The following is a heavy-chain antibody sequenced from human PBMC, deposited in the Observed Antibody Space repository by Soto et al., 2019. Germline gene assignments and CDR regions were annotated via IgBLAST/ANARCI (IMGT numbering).Heavy chain of an antibody. J-gene: IGHJ4*02. Sequence: QVQLQESGPGLVKPSQTLSLTCTVSGGSISSGGYYWSWIRQHPGKGLEWIGYIYYSGSTYDNPSLKSRGTITVDTSKTQCSLKLSSVTAADTAVDYCARAGDSSSWIFDYWGQGTLVTVSS. CDR1: GGSISSGGYY. D-gene: IGHD6-13*01. V-gene: IGHV4-31*03. CDR2: IYYSGST. CDR3: ARAGDSSSWIFDY.